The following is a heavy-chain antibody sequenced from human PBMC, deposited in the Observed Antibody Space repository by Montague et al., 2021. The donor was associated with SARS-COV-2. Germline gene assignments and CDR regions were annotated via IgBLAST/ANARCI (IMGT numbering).Heavy chain of an antibody. V-gene: IGHV3-7*01. CDR2: IKQDVSEK. Sequence: SLRLSCAASVFTFSSYWMSLVRQAPGKGLEWVADIKQDVSEKYXXXSXXXRFXISRDNAKNSLYLQMNSLRAEDTAVYYCATEQSITIFGVPLWGSAFDIWGQGTMVTVSS. CDR3: ATEQSITIFGVPLWGSAFDI. J-gene: IGHJ3*02. CDR1: VFTFSSYW. D-gene: IGHD3-3*01.